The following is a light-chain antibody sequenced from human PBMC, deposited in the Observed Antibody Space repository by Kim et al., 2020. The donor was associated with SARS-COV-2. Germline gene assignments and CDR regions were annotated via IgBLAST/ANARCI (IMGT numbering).Light chain of an antibody. CDR3: SSYAGRNDLV. CDR1: SSDVGRYNY. J-gene: IGLJ2*01. V-gene: IGLV2-8*01. CDR2: DVT. Sequence: GQSVDISCTGTSSDVGRYNYVYWYQHHTGKAPKLLIYDVTKRPTGVPDRFSGSKSGNTASLTVSGLQAEDEADYYCSSYAGRNDLVFGGGTQLTVL.